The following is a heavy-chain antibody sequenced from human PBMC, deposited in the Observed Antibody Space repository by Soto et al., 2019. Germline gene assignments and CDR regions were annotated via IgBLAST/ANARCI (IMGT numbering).Heavy chain of an antibody. J-gene: IGHJ4*02. D-gene: IGHD3-22*01. CDR3: ATEAYDSSGYYRFDY. CDR1: GFTFSSYA. CDR2: ISSNGGST. Sequence: EVQLVESGGGLVQPGGSLRLSCAASGFTFSSYAMHWVRQAPGKGLEYVSAISSNGGSTYYANSVKGRFTISRDNSKNTLYLQMGSLRAEDMAVYYCATEAYDSSGYYRFDYWGQGTLVTVSS. V-gene: IGHV3-64*01.